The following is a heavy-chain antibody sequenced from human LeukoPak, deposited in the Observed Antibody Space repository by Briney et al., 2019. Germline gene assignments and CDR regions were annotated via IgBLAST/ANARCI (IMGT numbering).Heavy chain of an antibody. J-gene: IGHJ4*02. V-gene: IGHV1-8*03. CDR2: MNPNSGNT. Sequence: WASVKVSCKASGYTFTSYDINWVRLATGQGLEWMGWMNPNSGNTGYAQKFQGRVTITRNTSISTAYMELSSLRSEDTAVYYCARGKKYSSSWYVDYWGQGTLVTVSS. CDR1: GYTFTSYD. D-gene: IGHD6-13*01. CDR3: ARGKKYSSSWYVDY.